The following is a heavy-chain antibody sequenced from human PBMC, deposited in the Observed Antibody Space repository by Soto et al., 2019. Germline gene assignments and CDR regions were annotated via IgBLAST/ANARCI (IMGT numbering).Heavy chain of an antibody. V-gene: IGHV1-2*02. Sequence: QVQLVQSGAEVKKPGASVKVSCKASGYTFTGYYMHWVRQAPGQGLEWMGWINPNSGGTNYAQRFQGRVTMTRDTSISTAYMELGRLRSDDTAVYYCARDWGYDYVWGGDYWGQGTLVTVSS. CDR3: ARDWGYDYVWGGDY. CDR1: GYTFTGYY. J-gene: IGHJ4*02. D-gene: IGHD3-16*01. CDR2: INPNSGGT.